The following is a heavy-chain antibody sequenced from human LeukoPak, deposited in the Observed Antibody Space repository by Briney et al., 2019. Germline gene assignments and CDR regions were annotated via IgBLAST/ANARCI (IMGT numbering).Heavy chain of an antibody. Sequence: PGGSLRLSCAASGFTFRNYAMNWVRQAPGKGLEWVAALVSYNGNTEYYADSVKGRFTISRDNSKNTLYLQMSGLRVEDTAVYYCARGRDYDSTGYLDYWGQGTLVTVSS. CDR3: ARGRDYDSTGYLDY. J-gene: IGHJ4*02. V-gene: IGHV3-30-3*01. D-gene: IGHD3-22*01. CDR2: VSYNGNTE. CDR1: GFTFRNYA.